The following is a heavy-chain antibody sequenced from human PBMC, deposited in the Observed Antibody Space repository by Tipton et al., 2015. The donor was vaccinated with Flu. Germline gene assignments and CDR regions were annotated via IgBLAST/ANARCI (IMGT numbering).Heavy chain of an antibody. Sequence: TLSLTCTVSGGSISSNYWSWIRQPPGKGLEWIGSIYHSGSTDYNPSLKSRVTISVDTSKNQFSLKLSSVTAADTAVYYCAREYSSGSDWYFDLWGRATLVTVSS. CDR2: IYHSGST. V-gene: IGHV4-59*12. CDR1: GGSISSNY. D-gene: IGHD6-19*01. CDR3: AREYSSGSDWYFDL. J-gene: IGHJ2*01.